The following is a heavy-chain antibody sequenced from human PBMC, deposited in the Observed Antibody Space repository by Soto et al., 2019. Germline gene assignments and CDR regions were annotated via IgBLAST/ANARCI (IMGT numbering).Heavy chain of an antibody. CDR1: GFTFSSYS. D-gene: IGHD2-2*01. CDR3: AREGYCSSTSCLKYYFDY. CDR2: ISSSSSYI. J-gene: IGHJ4*02. Sequence: GGSLRLSCAASGFTFSSYSMNWVRQAPGKGLEWVSSISSSSSYIYYADSVKGRFTISRDNAKNSLYLQMNSLRAEDTAVYYCAREGYCSSTSCLKYYFDYWGQGTLVTVSS. V-gene: IGHV3-21*01.